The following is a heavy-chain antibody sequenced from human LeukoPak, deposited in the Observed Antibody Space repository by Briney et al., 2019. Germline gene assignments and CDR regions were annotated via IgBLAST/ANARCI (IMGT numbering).Heavy chain of an antibody. CDR3: AKGAVTATRKFDY. CDR2: ISGTGAVT. J-gene: IGHJ4*02. CDR1: GFTFSIYS. D-gene: IGHD2-21*02. Sequence: GGSLRLSCAASGFTFSIYSMSWVRQAPGKGLEWVSIISGTGAVTFYADSLKGRFTISRDNSKNTLYLQMISLRDEDTAVYYCAKGAVTATRKFDYWGQGTLVTVSS. V-gene: IGHV3-23*01.